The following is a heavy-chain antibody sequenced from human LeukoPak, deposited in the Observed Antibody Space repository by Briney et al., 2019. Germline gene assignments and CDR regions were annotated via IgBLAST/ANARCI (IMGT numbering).Heavy chain of an antibody. CDR3: ATPATAYSLFDY. Sequence: ESLKISCKGSGYSFTNYWIGWVRQRPGKGLEWMGIIYPGDSDTRYGPSFQGQVTISADKSISTAYLQWSSLKASDTAMYYCATPATAYSLFDYWGQGTLVTVSS. V-gene: IGHV5-51*01. J-gene: IGHJ4*02. CDR2: IYPGDSDT. CDR1: GYSFTNYW. D-gene: IGHD3-9*01.